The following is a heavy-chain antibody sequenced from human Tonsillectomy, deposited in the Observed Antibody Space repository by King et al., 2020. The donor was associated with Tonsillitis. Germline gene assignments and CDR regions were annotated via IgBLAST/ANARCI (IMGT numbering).Heavy chain of an antibody. Sequence: VQLVESGGGVVQPGRSLRLSCAASGFTFSRYGMHWVRQAPGKGLEWVAVVSYDGRNKHHADSVKGRFTISRDNSKNTLFLQMNSLRAEDAGVYYCAKDLGADDLSNYVSRYYGLDVWGQGTTVTVSS. CDR2: VSYDGRNK. J-gene: IGHJ6*02. D-gene: IGHD4-11*01. V-gene: IGHV3-30*18. CDR1: GFTFSRYG. CDR3: AKDLGADDLSNYVSRYYGLDV.